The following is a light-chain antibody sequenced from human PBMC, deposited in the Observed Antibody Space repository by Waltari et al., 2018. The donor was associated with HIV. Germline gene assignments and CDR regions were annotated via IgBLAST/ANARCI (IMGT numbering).Light chain of an antibody. CDR3: ATWDDSLNGPV. CDR2: SNN. V-gene: IGLV1-44*01. CDR1: SSNIGSNP. J-gene: IGLJ2*01. Sequence: QSVLTQPPSASGTPGQRVTISCSGSSSNIGSNPVNWYQQLPGTAPILLIYSNNQRPSGVPDRFSGSKSGTSASLAISGLQSEDEADYYCATWDDSLNGPVFGGGTKLTVL.